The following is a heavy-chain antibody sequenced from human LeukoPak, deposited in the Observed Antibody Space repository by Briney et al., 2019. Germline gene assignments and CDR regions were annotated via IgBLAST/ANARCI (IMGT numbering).Heavy chain of an antibody. CDR3: AKDIRGYSDGPFDY. CDR2: IWYDGSNK. CDR1: GFTFSSYG. J-gene: IGHJ4*02. D-gene: IGHD5-18*01. Sequence: GGSLRLSCAASGFTFSSYGMHWVRQAPGKGLEWVAVIWYDGSNKYYADSVKGRFTISRDNSKNTLYLQMNSLRAEDTAVYYCAKDIRGYSDGPFDYWGQGTLVTVSS. V-gene: IGHV3-33*06.